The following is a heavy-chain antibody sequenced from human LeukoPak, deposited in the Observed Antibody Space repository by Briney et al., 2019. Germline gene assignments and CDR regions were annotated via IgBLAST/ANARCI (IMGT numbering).Heavy chain of an antibody. CDR2: IYYSGST. CDR1: GGSISSYY. J-gene: IGHJ4*02. CDR3: ARDLYGSGSYFGY. D-gene: IGHD3-10*01. V-gene: IGHV4-59*01. Sequence: PSETLSLTCTVSGGSISSYYWSWIRQHPGKGRGWIGYIYYSGSTNYNPSLKSRVTISVDTSKNQFSLKLSSVTAADTAVYYCARDLYGSGSYFGYWGQGTLVTVSS.